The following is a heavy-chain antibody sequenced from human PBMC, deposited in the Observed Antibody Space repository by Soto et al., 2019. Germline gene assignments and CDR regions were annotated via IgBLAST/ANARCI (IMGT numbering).Heavy chain of an antibody. D-gene: IGHD5-18*01. Sequence: VQLLDSGGGLVQPGGSLRLSCAASGFTFNNYVMSWVRQAPGKGLEWVSALSSSGGSTYYADSVKGRFAISRDNSKNTLYLQMNSLRAKDTAVYYCAKCEFSFVPNSLYDFDYSGQGTLVAVSS. CDR2: LSSSGGST. V-gene: IGHV3-23*01. J-gene: IGHJ4*02. CDR3: AKCEFSFVPNSLYDFDY. CDR1: GFTFNNYV.